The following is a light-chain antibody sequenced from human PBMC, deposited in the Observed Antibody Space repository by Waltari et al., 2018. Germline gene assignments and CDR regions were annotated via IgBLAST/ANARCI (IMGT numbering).Light chain of an antibody. CDR1: QSLLHNDGKSY. CDR3: MQGIHRLT. Sequence: EIMLTQTPLSLSVTPGQPASISYKSNQSLLHNDGKSYLYWYLQRPGQSPQLLISEISSRFSGVPERFRGRGAGEDFTRRISRVEADDVGVYYCMQGIHRLTFGGGTKVEI. J-gene: IGKJ4*01. CDR2: EIS. V-gene: IGKV2-29*02.